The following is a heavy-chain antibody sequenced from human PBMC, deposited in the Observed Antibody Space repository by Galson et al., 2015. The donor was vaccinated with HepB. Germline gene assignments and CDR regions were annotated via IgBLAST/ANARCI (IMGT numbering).Heavy chain of an antibody. CDR3: ARGRLTYCGGDCYSFDY. CDR2: INPSGGST. V-gene: IGHV1-46*01. Sequence: SVKVSCKASGDTFSSYYMHWVRQAPGQGLEWMGIINPSGGSTSYAQKFQGRVTMTRDTSTSTVYMELSSLRSEDTAVYYCARGRLTYCGGDCYSFDYWGQGTLVTVSS. CDR1: GDTFSSYY. J-gene: IGHJ4*02. D-gene: IGHD2-21*02.